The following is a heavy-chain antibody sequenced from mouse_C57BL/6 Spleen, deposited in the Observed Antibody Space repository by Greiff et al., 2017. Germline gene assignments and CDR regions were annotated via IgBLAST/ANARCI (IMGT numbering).Heavy chain of an antibody. CDR3: ARYYGSSWYFDV. CDR1: GYTFTSYG. V-gene: IGHV1-81*01. Sequence: QVQLQQSGAELARPGASVKLSCKASGYTFTSYGISWVKQRTVQGLEWIGEIYPRSGNTYYNEKFKGKATLTADKSSSTAYMELRSLTSEDSAVYFCARYYGSSWYFDVWGTGTTVTVSS. D-gene: IGHD1-1*01. CDR2: IYPRSGNT. J-gene: IGHJ1*03.